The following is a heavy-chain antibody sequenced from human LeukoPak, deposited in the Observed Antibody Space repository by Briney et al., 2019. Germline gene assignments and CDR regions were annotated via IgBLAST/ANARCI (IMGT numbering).Heavy chain of an antibody. J-gene: IGHJ4*02. Sequence: SVKVSCKASGGTFSSYAISWVRQAPGQGLEWMGGIIPIFGTANYAQKFQGRVTMTRNTSISTAYMELSSLRSEATAVYYCARTGSGNSNDYWGQGTLVTVS. D-gene: IGHD3-10*01. CDR3: ARTGSGNSNDY. CDR1: GGTFSSYA. V-gene: IGHV1-69*05. CDR2: IIPIFGTA.